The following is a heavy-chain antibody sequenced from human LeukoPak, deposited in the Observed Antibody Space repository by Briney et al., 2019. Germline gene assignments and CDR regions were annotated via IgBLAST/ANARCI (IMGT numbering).Heavy chain of an antibody. V-gene: IGHV1-46*01. Sequence: ASVKVSCKASGYTFTTYYMHWVRQAPGQGFEWMGIINPSGGSTNYAQKFQGRVTMTRDTSTSTVYIELSSLRSDDTAVYYYARDLGGSYQDYWGQGTLVTVSS. D-gene: IGHD1-26*01. CDR3: ARDLGGSYQDY. J-gene: IGHJ4*02. CDR2: INPSGGST. CDR1: GYTFTTYY.